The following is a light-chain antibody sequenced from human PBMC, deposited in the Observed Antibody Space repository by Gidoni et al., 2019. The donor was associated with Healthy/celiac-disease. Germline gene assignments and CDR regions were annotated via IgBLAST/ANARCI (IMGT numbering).Light chain of an antibody. V-gene: IGKV1-39*01. J-gene: IGKJ2*01. CDR1: QSISSY. Sequence: DIPTTSSPSSLSASVGDRVTITCRASQSISSYLNWYQQKPGKATKLLIYAASSLQSVVPSRFSGSGSGTDFTLTISSLQPEDFATYYCQQSYSTPPTFGQGTKVEIK. CDR3: QQSYSTPPT. CDR2: AAS.